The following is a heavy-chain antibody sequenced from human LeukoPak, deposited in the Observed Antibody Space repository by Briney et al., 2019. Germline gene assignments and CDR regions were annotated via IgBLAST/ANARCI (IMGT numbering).Heavy chain of an antibody. Sequence: GGSLRLSCAASGFTFSTYAMSWVRQAPGKGLEWVSSISSSGSTIYYADSVKGRFTISRDNAKNSLYLQMNSLRAEDTAVYYCARRSTQNWFDPWGQGTLVTVSS. CDR1: GFTFSTYA. J-gene: IGHJ5*02. CDR2: ISSSGSTI. V-gene: IGHV3-11*01. CDR3: ARRSTQNWFDP.